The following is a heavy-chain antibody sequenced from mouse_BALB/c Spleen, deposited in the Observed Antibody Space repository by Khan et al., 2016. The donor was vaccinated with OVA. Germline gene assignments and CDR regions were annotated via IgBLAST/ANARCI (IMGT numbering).Heavy chain of an antibody. Sequence: EVQLQESGPGLVKPSQSLSLTCTVTGYSITSDYAWNWIRQFPGNKLEWMGYISCTGSTSYNPSLKSRISITRDTSKNQFFLHLNSVTTEDTATEYCARSLYYSDSYAMDYWGQGTSVTVSS. V-gene: IGHV3-2*02. CDR1: GYSITSDYA. J-gene: IGHJ4*01. CDR3: ARSLYYSDSYAMDY. D-gene: IGHD2-13*01. CDR2: ISCTGST.